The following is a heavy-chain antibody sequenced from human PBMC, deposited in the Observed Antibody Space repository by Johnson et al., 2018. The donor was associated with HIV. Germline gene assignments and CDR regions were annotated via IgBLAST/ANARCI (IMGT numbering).Heavy chain of an antibody. J-gene: IGHJ3*02. CDR3: ARALVGARGDDAFDI. Sequence: VQLVESGGGVVRPGGSLRLSCAASGFTFDDYGMSWVRQAPGKGLEWVSGFNWNGGSTRYAGAVKGRFTLSRDNAKESLYLQMNSLGVEDTALYYCARALVGARGDDAFDIWGQGTMVTVSS. CDR2: FNWNGGST. V-gene: IGHV3-20*04. D-gene: IGHD1-26*01. CDR1: GFTFDDYG.